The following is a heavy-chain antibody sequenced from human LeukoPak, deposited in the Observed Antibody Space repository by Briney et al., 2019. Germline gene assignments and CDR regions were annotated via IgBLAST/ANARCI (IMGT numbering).Heavy chain of an antibody. CDR1: GGSFSGYY. Sequence: SETLSLTCAVYGGSFSGYYWSWIRQPPGKGLEWIGYIYYSGSTYYNPPLKSRVTISVDTSKNQFSLKLSSVTAADTAVYYCARITGTYWYFNLWGRGTLVTVS. J-gene: IGHJ2*01. V-gene: IGHV4-30-4*08. CDR2: IYYSGST. CDR3: ARITGTYWYFNL. D-gene: IGHD1-7*01.